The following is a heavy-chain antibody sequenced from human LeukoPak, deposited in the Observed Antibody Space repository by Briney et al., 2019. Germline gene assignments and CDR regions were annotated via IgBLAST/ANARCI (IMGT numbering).Heavy chain of an antibody. CDR3: TTDIVAVPAATRYYYYGMDV. V-gene: IGHV3-73*01. D-gene: IGHD2-2*01. CDR1: GFTFSGSA. Sequence: PGGSLRLSCAASGFTFSGSAMHWVRQASGKGLEWVGRIRSKANSYATAYAASVKGRFTISRDDSKNTAYLQMNSLKTEDTAVYYCTTDIVAVPAATRYYYYGMDVWGQGTTVTVSS. CDR2: IRSKANSYAT. J-gene: IGHJ6*02.